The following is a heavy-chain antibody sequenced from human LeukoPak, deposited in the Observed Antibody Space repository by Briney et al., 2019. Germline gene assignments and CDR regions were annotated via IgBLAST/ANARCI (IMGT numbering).Heavy chain of an antibody. CDR3: ARRGGYGDSYWYFDL. CDR2: FSGSGGST. D-gene: IGHD4-17*01. CDR1: GFTFSSYA. Sequence: GGSLRLSCAASGFTFSSYAMSWVRQAPGKGLEWVSSFSGSGGSTYFADSVKGRFTISRDNAKNSLYLQMSSLRAEDTAVYYCARRGGYGDSYWYFDLWGRGTLVTVSS. V-gene: IGHV3-23*01. J-gene: IGHJ2*01.